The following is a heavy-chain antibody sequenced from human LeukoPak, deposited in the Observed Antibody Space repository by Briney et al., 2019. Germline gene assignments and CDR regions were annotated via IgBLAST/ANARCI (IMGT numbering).Heavy chain of an antibody. J-gene: IGHJ3*02. CDR2: IRYDGSNK. CDR1: GFTFSSYG. CDR3: ARDNWYGSSKAFDI. D-gene: IGHD1-20*01. V-gene: IGHV3-30*02. Sequence: PGGSLRLSCAASGFTFSSYGMHWVRQAPGKGLEWVAFIRYDGSNKYFADSVKGRFTISRDSSKNTLYLQMYSLRAEDTAVYYCARDNWYGSSKAFDIWGQGTMVTVSS.